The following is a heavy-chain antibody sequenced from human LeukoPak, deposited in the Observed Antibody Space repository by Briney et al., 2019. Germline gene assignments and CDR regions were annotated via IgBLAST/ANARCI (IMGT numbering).Heavy chain of an antibody. CDR3: ARVDTGYDILTGYPDYYYMDV. J-gene: IGHJ6*03. CDR2: ISAYNGNT. D-gene: IGHD3-9*01. Sequence: ASVKVSCKASGYTFISHGISWVRQAPGQGLEWMGWISAYNGNTNYSQELQGRVTMTTDTSTSTAYMDLRSLRSDDTAVYYCARVDTGYDILTGYPDYYYMDVWGKGTTVTVSS. CDR1: GYTFISHG. V-gene: IGHV1-18*01.